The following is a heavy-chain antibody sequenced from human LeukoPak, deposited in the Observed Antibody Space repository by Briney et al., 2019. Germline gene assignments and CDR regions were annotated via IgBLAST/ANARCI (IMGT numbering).Heavy chain of an antibody. J-gene: IGHJ3*01. CDR3: AKGGRWDYYDSSH. CDR2: ISGRAGST. CDR1: GFTFSNYA. V-gene: IGHV3-23*01. D-gene: IGHD3-22*01. Sequence: PGGSLRLSCAASGFTFSNYAMSWVRQVPGEGLEWVSAISGRAGSTYYADSVKGRFTISRDNSKNTLYLQMNSLRAEDTAVYYCAKGGRWDYYDSSHWGQGTMVTVSP.